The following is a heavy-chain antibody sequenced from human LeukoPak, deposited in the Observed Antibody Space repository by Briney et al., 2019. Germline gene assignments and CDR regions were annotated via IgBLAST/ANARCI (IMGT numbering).Heavy chain of an antibody. V-gene: IGHV3-30*02. CDR1: GFTFSGYG. Sequence: GGSLRLSCVASGFTFSGYGMHWVRQAPGKGLEWVAVIWYDGSKTYYADSVKGRFTISRDNSKNTLYLQMNSLRAEDTAVYYCAKDPIAVAGNNYYRMDVWGQGTTVSVSS. J-gene: IGHJ6*02. CDR3: AKDPIAVAGNNYYRMDV. CDR2: IWYDGSKT. D-gene: IGHD6-19*01.